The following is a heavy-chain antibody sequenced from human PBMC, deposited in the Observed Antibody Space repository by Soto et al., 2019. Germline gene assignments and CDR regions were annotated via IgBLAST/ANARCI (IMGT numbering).Heavy chain of an antibody. V-gene: IGHV3-23*01. D-gene: IGHD2-15*01. J-gene: IGHJ2*01. CDR2: LSGSGGST. Sequence: KRLEWVSALSGSGGSTYYADSVKGRFTISRDNSKNTLYLQMNSLRAEDTAVYYFFFKAEDGIRDTVPVSAFLLNRSSDL. CDR3: FFKAEDGIRDTVPVSAFLLNRSSDL.